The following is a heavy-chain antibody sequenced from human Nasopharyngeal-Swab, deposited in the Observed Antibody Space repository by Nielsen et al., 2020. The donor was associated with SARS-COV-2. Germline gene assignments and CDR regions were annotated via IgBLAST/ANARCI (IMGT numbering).Heavy chain of an antibody. CDR3: AKDTVIAVAGNFDY. Sequence: GGSLRLSCAASGFTFSDYYMSWIRQAPGKGLEWVSYISSSGSTIYYADSVKGRFTISRDNAKNSLYLQMNSLRAEDTAVYYCAKDTVIAVAGNFDYWGQGTLVTVSS. CDR1: GFTFSDYY. CDR2: ISSSGSTI. V-gene: IGHV3-11*04. D-gene: IGHD6-19*01. J-gene: IGHJ4*02.